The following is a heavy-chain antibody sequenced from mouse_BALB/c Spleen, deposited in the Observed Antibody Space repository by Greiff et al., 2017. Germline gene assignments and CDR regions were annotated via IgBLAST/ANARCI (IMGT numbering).Heavy chain of an antibody. V-gene: IGHV3-6*02. CDR2: ISYDGSN. Sequence: EVQRVESGPGLVKPSQSLSLTCSVTGYSITSGYYWNWIRQFPGNKLEWMGYISYDGSNNYNPSLKNRISITRDTSKNQFFLKLNSVTTEDTATYYCARDGGGHFDYWGQGTTLTVSS. J-gene: IGHJ2*01. CDR3: ARDGGGHFDY. CDR1: GYSITSGYY.